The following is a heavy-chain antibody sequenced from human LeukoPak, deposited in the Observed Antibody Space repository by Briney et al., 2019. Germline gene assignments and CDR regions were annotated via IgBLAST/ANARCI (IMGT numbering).Heavy chain of an antibody. CDR2: IYSGGST. CDR3: AREGRDGYNYADY. CDR1: GGSINFYY. Sequence: ETLSLTCTVSGGSINFYYWSWVRQAPGKGLEWVSVIYSGGSTYYADSVKGRFTISRDNSKNTLYLQMNSLRAEDTAVYYCAREGRDGYNYADYWGQGTLVTVSS. D-gene: IGHD5-24*01. J-gene: IGHJ4*02. V-gene: IGHV3-66*01.